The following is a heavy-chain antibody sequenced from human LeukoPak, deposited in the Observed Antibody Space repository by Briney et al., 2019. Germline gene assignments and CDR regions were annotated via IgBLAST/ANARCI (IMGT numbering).Heavy chain of an antibody. CDR1: VYTFTSYG. CDR2: ISAYNGNT. J-gene: IGHJ6*02. CDR3: ARGGYDFVYYYYGMDV. V-gene: IGHV1-18*01. D-gene: IGHD3-3*01. Sequence: ASVKVSCKASVYTFTSYGFSWVRQAPGQGLEWMGWISAYNGNTNYAQKLQGRVTMTTDTSTSTAYMELRSLRSDDTAVYYCARGGYDFVYYYYGMDVWGQGTTVTVSS.